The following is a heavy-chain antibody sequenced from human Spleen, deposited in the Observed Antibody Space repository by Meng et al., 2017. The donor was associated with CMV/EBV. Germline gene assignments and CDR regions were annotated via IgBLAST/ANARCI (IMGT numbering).Heavy chain of an antibody. V-gene: IGHV3-30*02. CDR3: ATGYCGGGGCYSSFDF. Sequence: GSLRLSCAASGFTFSSYAMNWVRQAPGKGLEWVAFIRYDGSNEYYVDSVKGRFTISRDNSKNTLYLEINSLRAEDAALYYCATGYCGGGGCYSSFDFWGQGTLVTVSS. D-gene: IGHD2-15*01. J-gene: IGHJ4*02. CDR1: GFTFSSYA. CDR2: IRYDGSNE.